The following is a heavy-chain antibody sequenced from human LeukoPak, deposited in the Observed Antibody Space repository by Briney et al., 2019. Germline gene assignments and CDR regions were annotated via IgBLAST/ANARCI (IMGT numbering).Heavy chain of an antibody. CDR1: GFTFSGHW. J-gene: IGHJ4*02. D-gene: IGHD1-26*01. V-gene: IGHV3-74*03. CDR3: ARDRPSIVGATTSDY. Sequence: GGSLRLSCTASGFTFSGHWIHWVRQPPGMGLVWVSRINERGTDSMYAESVKGRFTISRDNAKNSLYLQMNSLRAEDTALYYCARDRPSIVGATTSDYWGQGTLVTVSS. CDR2: INERGTDS.